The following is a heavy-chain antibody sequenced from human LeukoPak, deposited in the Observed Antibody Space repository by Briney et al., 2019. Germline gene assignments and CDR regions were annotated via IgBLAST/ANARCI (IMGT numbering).Heavy chain of an antibody. D-gene: IGHD3-10*01. CDR3: ARDRVIRGVILDY. J-gene: IGHJ4*02. CDR1: GYSISSGYY. CDR2: IYHTGNT. V-gene: IGHV4-38-2*02. Sequence: TSETLSLTCDVSGYSISSGYYWGWIRQPPGQGLEWIGIIYHTGNTYYNPSLKSRVTISVDKSNNQFSLKLTSVTAADTAVYYCARDRVIRGVILDYWGQGTLVTVSS.